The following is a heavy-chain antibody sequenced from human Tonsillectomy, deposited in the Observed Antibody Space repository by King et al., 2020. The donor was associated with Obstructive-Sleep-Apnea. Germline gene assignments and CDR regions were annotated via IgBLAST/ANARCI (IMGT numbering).Heavy chain of an antibody. J-gene: IGHJ3*02. Sequence: QLQESGPGLVKPSETLSLTCTVSCGSISSYYWSWIRQPPGKGLEWIGYSYYSWSTNYNPSLKSRVTISVDTSKNQFSLKLSSVTAADTAVYYCARPRRATSGAFDIWGQGTMVTVSS. V-gene: IGHV4-59*08. D-gene: IGHD5-12*01. CDR1: CGSISSYY. CDR2: SYYSWST. CDR3: ARPRRATSGAFDI.